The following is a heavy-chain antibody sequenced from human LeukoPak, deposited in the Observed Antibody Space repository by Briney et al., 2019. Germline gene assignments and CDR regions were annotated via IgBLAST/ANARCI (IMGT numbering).Heavy chain of an antibody. V-gene: IGHV4-39*01. CDR2: TYYSGTT. CDR3: ARHGYYYYTSGYFGY. Sequence: SETLSLTCTVSGGSISSSFYYWGWLRQPPGKGLEWIGSTYYSGTTYYKPSLKSRVSVSVDTSKNQLSLNLTSVTAADTALYYCARHGYYYYTSGYFGYRGQGILVTVSS. D-gene: IGHD3-22*01. J-gene: IGHJ4*02. CDR1: GGSISSSFYY.